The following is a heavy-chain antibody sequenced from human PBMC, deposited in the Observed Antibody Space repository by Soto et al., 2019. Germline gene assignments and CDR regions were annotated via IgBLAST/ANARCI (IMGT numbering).Heavy chain of an antibody. D-gene: IGHD6-19*01. V-gene: IGHV2-5*01. CDR3: AQDGYSSGWYAY. Sequence: GLDLEWLALIYWNDDKRYSPSLKSRLTITKDTSKNQVVLTMTNMDPVDTATYYCAQDGYSSGWYAYWGQGTLVTVSS. J-gene: IGHJ4*02. CDR2: IYWNDDK.